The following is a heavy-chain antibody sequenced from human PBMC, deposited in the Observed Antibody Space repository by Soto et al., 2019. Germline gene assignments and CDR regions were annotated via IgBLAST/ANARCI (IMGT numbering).Heavy chain of an antibody. Sequence: GASVKVSCKASGYAFTSYAMHWVRQAPGQRLEWMGWINAGNGNTKYSQKFQGRVTITRDTSASTAYMELSSLRSEDTAVYYCARVCSSTSCPYGMDVWGQGTTVTVSS. D-gene: IGHD2-2*01. CDR2: INAGNGNT. J-gene: IGHJ6*02. V-gene: IGHV1-3*01. CDR3: ARVCSSTSCPYGMDV. CDR1: GYAFTSYA.